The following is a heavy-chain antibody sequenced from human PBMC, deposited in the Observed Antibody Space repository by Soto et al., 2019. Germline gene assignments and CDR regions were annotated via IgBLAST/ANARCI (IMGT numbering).Heavy chain of an antibody. CDR1: GFTFSSYW. CDR2: INSDGSST. D-gene: IGHD2-15*01. V-gene: IGHV3-74*01. J-gene: IGHJ4*02. CDR3: ARGGRGSSGGSSYHLSGY. Sequence: EVQLVESGGGLVQPGGSLRLSCAASGFTFSSYWMHWVRQAPGKGLVWVSRINSDGSSTSYADSVKGRFTIARDNAKNTLYMQMNSLRAEDTAVYYCARGGRGSSGGSSYHLSGYWGQGTLVTVSS.